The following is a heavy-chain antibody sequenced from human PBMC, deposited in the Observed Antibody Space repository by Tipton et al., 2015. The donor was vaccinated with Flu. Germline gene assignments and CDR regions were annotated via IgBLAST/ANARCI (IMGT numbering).Heavy chain of an antibody. CDR1: GFTFKNYG. D-gene: IGHD3-10*01. Sequence: LSLTCAVSGFTFKNYGMHWVRQAPGKGLEWVAVISFDGGEKYYADSVRGRFTISRDNSKNTLYLQINSLRNDDAGIYYYTHRWFGEATRYYTAMDVWGQGTRSPSP. J-gene: IGHJ6*02. CDR3: THRWFGEATRYYTAMDV. CDR2: ISFDGGEK. V-gene: IGHV3-30*03.